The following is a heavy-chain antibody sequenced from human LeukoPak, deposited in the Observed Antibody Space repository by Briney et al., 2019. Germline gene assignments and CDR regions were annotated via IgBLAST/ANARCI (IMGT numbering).Heavy chain of an antibody. Sequence: GGSLRLSCAASGFTFSSYSMNWVRQAPGKGLEWVSYISSSSTIYYADSVKGRFTISRDNAKNSLYLQMNSLRAEDTAVYYCARDRDYYYYYMDVWGKGTTVTVSS. CDR2: ISSSSTI. J-gene: IGHJ6*03. CDR1: GFTFSSYS. CDR3: ARDRDYYYYYMDV. V-gene: IGHV3-48*01. D-gene: IGHD5-24*01.